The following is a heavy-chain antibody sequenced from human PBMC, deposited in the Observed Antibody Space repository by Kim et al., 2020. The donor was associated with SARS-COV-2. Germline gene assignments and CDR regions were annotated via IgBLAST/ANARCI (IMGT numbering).Heavy chain of an antibody. CDR3: ARGYHYYGMDV. CDR2: T. J-gene: IGHJ6*02. Sequence: TGYAQKFQGRGTMTRNASISTAYMELSSLRSEDTAVYYCARGYHYYGMDVWGQGTTVTVSS. V-gene: IGHV1-8*01.